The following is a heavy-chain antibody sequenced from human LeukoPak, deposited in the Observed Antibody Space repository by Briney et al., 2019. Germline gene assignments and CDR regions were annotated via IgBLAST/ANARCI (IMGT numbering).Heavy chain of an antibody. J-gene: IGHJ4*02. CDR3: AKSYPNIAGRLFDY. CDR2: ISSDGGTT. CDR1: GFIFNNYP. D-gene: IGHD1-26*01. V-gene: IGHV3-64*04. Sequence: QPGGSLRLSCSASGFIFNNYPMQWVRQAAGKGLDYISAISSDGGTTYYADSVKGRFTISRDNSKNTLYLQMNSLRAEDTAVYYCAKSYPNIAGRLFDYWGQGTLVTVSS.